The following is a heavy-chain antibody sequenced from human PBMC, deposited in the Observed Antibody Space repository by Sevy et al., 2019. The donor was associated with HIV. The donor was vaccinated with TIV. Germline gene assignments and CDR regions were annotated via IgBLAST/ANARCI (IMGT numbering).Heavy chain of an antibody. CDR2: ISGSGGST. V-gene: IGHV3-23*01. Sequence: GGSLRLSCAASAFSFSTYAMSWVRRAPGKGLEWVSTISGSGGSTFYADSVKGQFTVSGDNSKNTLYLQMNSLRAEDTAAYYCAKPRRSYYFDYWGQGTLVTVSS. CDR3: AKPRRSYYFDY. CDR1: AFSFSTYA. J-gene: IGHJ4*02.